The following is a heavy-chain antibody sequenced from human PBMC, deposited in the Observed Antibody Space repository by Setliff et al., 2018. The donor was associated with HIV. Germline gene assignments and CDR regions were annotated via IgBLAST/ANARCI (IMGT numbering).Heavy chain of an antibody. CDR3: ARPDPQGFGFDV. CDR1: GDSISKKF. Sequence: SETLSLTYTVFGDSISKKFWSWIRQPPGKGLEWIGYIYDSGSTYHNPSLRSRVTISVDTSKNQISLKLSSMTAADTAVYYCARPDPQGFGFDVWGQGTMVTV. D-gene: IGHD3-16*01. V-gene: IGHV4-59*12. J-gene: IGHJ3*01. CDR2: IYDSGST.